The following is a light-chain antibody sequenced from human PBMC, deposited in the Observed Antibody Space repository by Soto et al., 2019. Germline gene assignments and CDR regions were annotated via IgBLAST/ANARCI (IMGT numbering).Light chain of an antibody. Sequence: QSVLTQPASVSGSPGQSITISCTGTSSDVGHYNYVSWYQQYPGKAPKLMMYDVNTRPSGVSNRFSGSKSGNTASLTISGLQAEDEADYYCCSYTSSSTRIFGGGTQLTVL. J-gene: IGLJ2*01. CDR3: CSYTSSSTRI. CDR1: SSDVGHYNY. CDR2: DVN. V-gene: IGLV2-14*01.